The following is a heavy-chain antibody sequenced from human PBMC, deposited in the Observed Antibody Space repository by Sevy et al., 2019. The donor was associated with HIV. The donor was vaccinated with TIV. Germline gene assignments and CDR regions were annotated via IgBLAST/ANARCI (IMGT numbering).Heavy chain of an antibody. Sequence: GGSLRLSCAASGFTFSIYTMSWVRQAPGKGLEWVSTFCFGGSKIYYADSVKRRFTISRDNSRNTVYLQMNSLRADDTAVYYCAREGCTQPHDYWGQGTLVTVSS. J-gene: IGHJ4*02. CDR3: AREGCTQPHDY. CDR1: GFTFSIYT. CDR2: FCFGGSKI. V-gene: IGHV3-23*01. D-gene: IGHD2-8*01.